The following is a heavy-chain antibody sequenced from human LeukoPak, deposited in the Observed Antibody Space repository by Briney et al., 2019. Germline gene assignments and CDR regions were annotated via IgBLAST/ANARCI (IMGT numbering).Heavy chain of an antibody. CDR1: GFTFTISA. V-gene: IGHV1-58*01. J-gene: IGHJ3*01. D-gene: IGHD3-22*01. CDR2: IVVGSGNT. CDR3: AAEAAYYYDSRDAFDV. Sequence: GTSVTVSCKASGFTFTISAVQWVRQPRGQRLEWIGWIVVGSGNTNYAQKFQERVTITRDMSTSLVYMELSSLRSEDTDVYYCAAEAAYYYDSRDAFDVWGQGTMVTVSS.